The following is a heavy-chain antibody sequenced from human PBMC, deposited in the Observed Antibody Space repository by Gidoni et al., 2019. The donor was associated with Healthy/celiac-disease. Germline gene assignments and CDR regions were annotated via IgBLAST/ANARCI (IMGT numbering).Heavy chain of an antibody. CDR1: GFPFTTHA. CDR3: AKGTAGSCTGSSCYPVDF. Sequence: LLESGGGLVQPGGSLRLSCVASGFPFTTHAMNWVRQAPGQGLEWVASIAGSGADTYYPDSVKGRFTISRDNSKNTVSLQMNSLRAEDTAVYYCAKGTAGSCTGSSCYPVDFWGQGTLVTVSS. CDR2: IAGSGADT. J-gene: IGHJ4*02. D-gene: IGHD2-15*01. V-gene: IGHV3-23*01.